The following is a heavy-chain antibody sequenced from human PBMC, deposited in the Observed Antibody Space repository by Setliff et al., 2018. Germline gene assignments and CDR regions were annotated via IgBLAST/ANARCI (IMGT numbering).Heavy chain of an antibody. CDR2: IIPIFGTA. J-gene: IGHJ6*02. CDR3: ARDREWIVGATYYYYGMDV. V-gene: IGHV1-69*13. CDR1: GGTFSSYA. Sequence: SVKVSCKASGGTFSSYAISWVRQAPGQGLEWMGGIIPIFGTANYAQKFQGRVTITADESTSTAYMELSSLRSEDTAVYYCARDREWIVGATYYYYGMDVWGQGTTVTV. D-gene: IGHD1-26*01.